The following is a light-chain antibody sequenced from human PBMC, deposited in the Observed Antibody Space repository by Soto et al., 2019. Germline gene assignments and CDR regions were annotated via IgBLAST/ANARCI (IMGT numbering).Light chain of an antibody. Sequence: QSALTQPPSASGSPGQSVTISCTGTSSDVGGYNYVSWYQQHRGKAPKLMIYEVSKRPSGVPDRFSGSKSGNAAYLTVSGRQAEAEADYYCSSYAASNVFGTGTKLTVL. CDR2: EVS. V-gene: IGLV2-8*01. J-gene: IGLJ1*01. CDR1: SSDVGGYNY. CDR3: SSYAASNV.